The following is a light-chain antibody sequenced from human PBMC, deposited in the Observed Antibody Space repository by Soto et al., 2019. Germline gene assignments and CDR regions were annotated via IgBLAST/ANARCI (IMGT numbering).Light chain of an antibody. Sequence: DIQMTQSPSSLSASVGDRVTITCRASQNIINYLNWYQQKPGQAPKLLIYTTSSLQSGVPSRFSGSGSGTDFTLTISSLQPEDFAAYYCQQSYSHRTFGQGAKA. V-gene: IGKV1-39*01. CDR2: TTS. CDR3: QQSYSHRT. CDR1: QNIINY. J-gene: IGKJ1*01.